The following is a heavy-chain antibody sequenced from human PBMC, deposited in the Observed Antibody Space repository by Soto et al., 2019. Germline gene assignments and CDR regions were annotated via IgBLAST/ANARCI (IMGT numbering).Heavy chain of an antibody. D-gene: IGHD1-26*01. V-gene: IGHV1-18*04. CDR3: AREGFTVISSGSFDY. CDR1: GYTFSSYG. CDR2: ISAGKGDT. Sequence: VQLVQSGAEVRKPGASVKVSCKASGYTFSSYGISWVRQAPGKGLEWMGWISAGKGDTNYAQKFQGRVSMTTDTSTSTAYMELRSLTSDDTAVDYCAREGFTVISSGSFDYWGQGTLVTVSS. J-gene: IGHJ4*02.